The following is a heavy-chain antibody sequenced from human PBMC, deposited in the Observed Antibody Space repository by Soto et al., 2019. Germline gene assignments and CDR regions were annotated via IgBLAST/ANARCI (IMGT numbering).Heavy chain of an antibody. V-gene: IGHV4-31*03. CDR1: GGSISSGGYY. Sequence: SESLSLTCTVSGGSISSGGYYWSWIRQHPGKGLEWIGYIYYSGSTYYNPSLKSRVTISVDTSKNQFSLKLSSVTAADTAVYYCARDSPDYYGSGSYYKPDHDAFDIWGQGTMVTVSS. J-gene: IGHJ3*02. D-gene: IGHD3-10*01. CDR3: ARDSPDYYGSGSYYKPDHDAFDI. CDR2: IYYSGST.